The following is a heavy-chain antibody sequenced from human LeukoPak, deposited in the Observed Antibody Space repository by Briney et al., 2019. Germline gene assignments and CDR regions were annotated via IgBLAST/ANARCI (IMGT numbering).Heavy chain of an antibody. D-gene: IGHD3-10*01. Sequence: GGSLRLSCAASGFTFSSYAMSWVRQAPGKGLEWVSAISGSGGSTYYADSVKGRFTISRDNSKNTLYLQMNSLRAEDTAVYYCAKSSVYYYYGSGSYLRFDYWGQGTLVTVSS. J-gene: IGHJ4*02. V-gene: IGHV3-23*01. CDR3: AKSSVYYYYGSGSYLRFDY. CDR1: GFTFSSYA. CDR2: ISGSGGST.